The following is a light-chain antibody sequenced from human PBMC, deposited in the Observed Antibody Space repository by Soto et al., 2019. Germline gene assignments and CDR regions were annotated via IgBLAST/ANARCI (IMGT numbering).Light chain of an antibody. CDR3: QQHNDYTPVT. CDR2: DAT. Sequence: DIQMTQSPSTLSASVGDRVTITCRASQTISSSLAWYQHKPGKAPKLLIFDATTLQTGVPSRFSGSGFGTEFTLTITGLQPDDFATYYCQQHNDYTPVTFSQGTKVDIK. J-gene: IGKJ2*01. V-gene: IGKV1-5*01. CDR1: QTISSS.